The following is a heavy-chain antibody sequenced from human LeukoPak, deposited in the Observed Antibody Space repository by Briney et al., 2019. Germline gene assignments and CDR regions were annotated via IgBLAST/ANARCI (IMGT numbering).Heavy chain of an antibody. CDR2: ISDDGNYK. J-gene: IGHJ4*02. CDR3: ARDRKVGLTVTKGLIDY. CDR1: GFTFSSFA. V-gene: IGHV3-30-3*01. D-gene: IGHD4-17*01. Sequence: SGGSLRLSCAASGFTFSSFAMHWVRQAPGKGLEWLTVISDDGNYKYYEHSLKGRFTISRDNSKNTLYLQMNSLRAEDTAVYYCARDRKVGLTVTKGLIDYWGQGTLVTVSS.